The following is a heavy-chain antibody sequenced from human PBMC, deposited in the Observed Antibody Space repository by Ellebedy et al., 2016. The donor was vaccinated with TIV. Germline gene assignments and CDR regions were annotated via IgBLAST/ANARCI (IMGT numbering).Heavy chain of an antibody. CDR2: IYYNGNT. CDR3: SRRGYFDL. CDR1: GDSVSSSGYY. J-gene: IGHJ2*01. V-gene: IGHV4-61*08. Sequence: MPSETLSLTCTVSGDSVSSSGYYWSWIRQPPGKGLEWIGYIYYNGNTVYSPSLKRRVTISLDTSQNQFSLKLASVTAADTAVYYGSRRGYFDLWGRGTLVTVSS.